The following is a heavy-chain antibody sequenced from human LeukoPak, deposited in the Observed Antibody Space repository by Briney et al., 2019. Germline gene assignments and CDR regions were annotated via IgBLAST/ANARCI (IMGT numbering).Heavy chain of an antibody. CDR3: AKIPSTSWTYYYMDV. J-gene: IGHJ6*03. D-gene: IGHD2-2*01. CDR2: ISGSGGST. CDR1: GGTFSSYA. V-gene: IGHV3-23*01. Sequence: GASVKASCKASGGTFSSYAMSWVRQAPGKGLEWVSAISGSGGSTYYADSVKGRFTISRDNSKNTLYLQMNSLRAEDTAVYYCAKIPSTSWTYYYMDVWGKGTTVTVSS.